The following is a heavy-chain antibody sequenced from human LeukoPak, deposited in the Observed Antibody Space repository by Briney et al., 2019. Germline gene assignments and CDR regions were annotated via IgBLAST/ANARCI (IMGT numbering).Heavy chain of an antibody. CDR1: GGSISSGGYS. V-gene: IGHV4-30-2*01. CDR2: IYHSGST. CDR3: ARGFGWFDP. D-gene: IGHD3-10*01. J-gene: IGHJ5*02. Sequence: ASETLSLTCAVSGGSISSGGYSWSWIRQPPGKGLEWIGYIYHSGSTYYNPSLKSRVTISVDRSKNQFSLKLSSVTAADTAVYYCARGFGWFDPWGQGTLVTVSS.